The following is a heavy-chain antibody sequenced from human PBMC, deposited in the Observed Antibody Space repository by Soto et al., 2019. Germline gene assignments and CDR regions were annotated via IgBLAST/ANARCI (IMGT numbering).Heavy chain of an antibody. D-gene: IGHD2-8*01. CDR2: ISWDGGST. Sequence: GGSLRLSCAASGFTFDDYTMHWVRQAPGKGLEWVSLISWDGGSTYYADSVKDRFTISRDNSKNSLYLQMNSLRTEDTALYYCAKDINGEFGGAFDIWGQGTMVTVSS. J-gene: IGHJ3*02. CDR3: AKDINGEFGGAFDI. CDR1: GFTFDDYT. V-gene: IGHV3-43*01.